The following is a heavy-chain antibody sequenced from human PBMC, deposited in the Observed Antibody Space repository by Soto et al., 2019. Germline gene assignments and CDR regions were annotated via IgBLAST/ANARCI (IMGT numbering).Heavy chain of an antibody. CDR3: ARIVDSYGYDDNWFDP. D-gene: IGHD5-18*01. Sequence: EVQLVESGGGLVQPGGSLRLSCAASGFSVTDNYLTWVRQAPGKGLDWVSVTYTGGTTLYADSVKGRFTVSRDISKNTLHLQMNNMSAADTATYFFARIVDSYGYDDNWFDPWGQGTLVTVSS. CDR2: TYTGGTT. CDR1: GFSVTDNY. J-gene: IGHJ5*02. V-gene: IGHV3-66*01.